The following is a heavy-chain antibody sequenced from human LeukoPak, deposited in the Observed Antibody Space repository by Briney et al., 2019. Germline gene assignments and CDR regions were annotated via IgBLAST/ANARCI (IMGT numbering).Heavy chain of an antibody. D-gene: IGHD3-3*01. CDR3: EKDWFATTDY. Sequence: GGSLRLSCAASGFPFSVSWMHWLRQVPGKGLMWVSRITTDETTTYADSVRGRFSISRDNAKNTVYLQMNSLRVEDTAVYYCEKDWFATTDYWGQGILVTVSS. CDR1: GFPFSVSW. J-gene: IGHJ4*02. CDR2: ITTDETT. V-gene: IGHV3-74*01.